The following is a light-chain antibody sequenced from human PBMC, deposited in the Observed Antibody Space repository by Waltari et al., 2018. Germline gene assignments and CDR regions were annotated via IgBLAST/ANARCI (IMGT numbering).Light chain of an antibody. CDR3: QQYGNSPWT. V-gene: IGKV3-20*01. CDR1: QSVRSSS. Sequence: EIVLTQSPGTLSLSPGERATLPCRASQSVRSSSLAWYQQKPGQAPRLLIHDASRRATGIPDRFSGSGSGTDFTLTITGLEPEDFAVYYCQQYGNSPWTFAQGTKVEIK. CDR2: DAS. J-gene: IGKJ1*01.